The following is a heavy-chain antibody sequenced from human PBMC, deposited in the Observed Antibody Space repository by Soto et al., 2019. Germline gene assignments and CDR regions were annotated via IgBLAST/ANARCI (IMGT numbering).Heavy chain of an antibody. D-gene: IGHD4-17*01. CDR2: IYYSGST. J-gene: IGHJ5*02. Sequence: SETLSLTCTVYGGSISSGDYYWSWIRQPPGKGLEWIGYIYYSGSTYYDPSLKSRVTISVDTSKNQFSLKLSSVTAADTAVYYCARGRGDYGAVWFDPWGQGTLVTVSS. CDR1: GGSISSGDYY. CDR3: ARGRGDYGAVWFDP. V-gene: IGHV4-30-4*01.